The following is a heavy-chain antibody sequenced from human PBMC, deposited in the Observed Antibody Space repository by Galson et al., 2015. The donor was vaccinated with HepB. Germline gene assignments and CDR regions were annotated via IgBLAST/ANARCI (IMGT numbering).Heavy chain of an antibody. V-gene: IGHV1-24*01. Sequence: SVKVSCKVSGYTLTELSMHWVRQAPGKGLEWMGGFDPEDGETIYAQKFQGRVTMTEDTSTDTAYMELSSLRSEDTAVYYCATGQTSHYYDLKGGAFDIWGQGTMVTVSS. CDR2: FDPEDGET. D-gene: IGHD3-22*01. CDR3: ATGQTSHYYDLKGGAFDI. J-gene: IGHJ3*02. CDR1: GYTLTELS.